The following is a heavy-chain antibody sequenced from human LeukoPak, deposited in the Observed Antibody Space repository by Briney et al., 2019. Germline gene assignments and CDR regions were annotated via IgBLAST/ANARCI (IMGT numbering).Heavy chain of an antibody. CDR1: GFTVSSNY. D-gene: IGHD3-16*02. V-gene: IGHV3-66*01. CDR3: AGYSLGRQIYFFGY. J-gene: IGHJ4*02. CDR2: IYSGGNT. Sequence: PGGSLRLSCAASGFTVSSNYMSWVRQAPGKGLEWVSIIYSGGNTNYADSVRGRFTISRDNSKNTLYLQMNSLRAEDTAVYYCAGYSLGRQIYFFGYWGQGTLVTVSS.